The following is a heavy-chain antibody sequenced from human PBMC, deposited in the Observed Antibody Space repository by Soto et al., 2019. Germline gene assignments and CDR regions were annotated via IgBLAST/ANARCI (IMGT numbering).Heavy chain of an antibody. J-gene: IGHJ3*02. Sequence: QVQLQESGPGLVKPSETLSLTCTVSGGSISSYYWSWIRQSPGEGLEWIGYIDYSGSATYNPSLKSRVPIPLDTSKTQFSLKLSSVTASDAAVYYCARLTGAKYAFDIWGQGTKVTVSS. CDR3: ARLTGAKYAFDI. CDR1: GGSISSYY. CDR2: IDYSGSA. V-gene: IGHV4-59*08. D-gene: IGHD7-27*01.